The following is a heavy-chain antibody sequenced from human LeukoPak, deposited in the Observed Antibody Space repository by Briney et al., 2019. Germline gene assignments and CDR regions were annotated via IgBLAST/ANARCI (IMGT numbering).Heavy chain of an antibody. D-gene: IGHD1-1*01. CDR1: GFSINTYT. J-gene: IGHJ4*02. CDR3: AKGQERESRLDS. CDR2: IRNSDGMT. V-gene: IGHV3-23*01. Sequence: GGSLRLSCDASGFSINTYTMYWVRQAPGQGLEWVSGIRNSDGMTYYADSVRGRFTISTDTFKNTLYLQMDTLRAEDTALYYCAKGQERESRLDSWGQGTQVTVSS.